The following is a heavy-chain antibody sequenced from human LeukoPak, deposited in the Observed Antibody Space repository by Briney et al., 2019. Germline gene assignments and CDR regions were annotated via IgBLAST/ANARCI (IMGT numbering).Heavy chain of an antibody. J-gene: IGHJ4*02. V-gene: IGHV4-39*07. CDR2: IYYSGST. D-gene: IGHD6-19*01. CDR3: ARIETYSSGWYDAFFDY. CDR1: GGSISSSSYY. Sequence: SETLSLTCTVSGGSISSSSYYWGWIRQPPGKGLEWIGSIYYSGSTYYNPSLKSRVTISVDTSKNQFSLKLSSVTAADTAVYYCARIETYSSGWYDAFFDYWGQGTLVTVSS.